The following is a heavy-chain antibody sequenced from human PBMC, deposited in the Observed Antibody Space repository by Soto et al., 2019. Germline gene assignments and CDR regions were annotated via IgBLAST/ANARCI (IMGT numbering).Heavy chain of an antibody. CDR2: ISAYNGNT. V-gene: IGHV1-18*01. CDR1: GYTFSTYG. Sequence: GASVKVSCKTSGYTFSTYGISWVRQAPGQGLEWMGWISAYNGNTNYPQEFQGRVTMTTDTSTSTAYMELRSLRSDDTAVYYCARDREMYGGYVQIFDYWRPGTLVTVSS. D-gene: IGHD5-12*01. J-gene: IGHJ4*02. CDR3: ARDREMYGGYVQIFDY.